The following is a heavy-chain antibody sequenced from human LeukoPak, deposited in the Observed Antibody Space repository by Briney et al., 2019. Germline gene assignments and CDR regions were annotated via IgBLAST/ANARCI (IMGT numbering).Heavy chain of an antibody. J-gene: IGHJ4*02. CDR3: ARESGYSYYYFDY. CDR2: IYYSGST. CDR1: GSSISSGGYY. V-gene: IGHV4-31*03. Sequence: SETLSLTCTVSGSSISSGGYYWSWIRQHPGKGLEWIGYIYYSGSTYYNPSLKSRVTISVDTSKNQFSLKLSSVTAADTAVYYCARESGYSYYYFDYWGQGTLVTVSS. D-gene: IGHD3-22*01.